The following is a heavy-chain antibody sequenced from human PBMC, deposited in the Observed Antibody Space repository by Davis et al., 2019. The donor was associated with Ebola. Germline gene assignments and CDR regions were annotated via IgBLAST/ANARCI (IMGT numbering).Heavy chain of an antibody. D-gene: IGHD4-17*01. CDR3: AKDTNADSTGGDY. CDR2: ISYDGSNV. CDR1: GFTFRSYG. Sequence: PGGSLRLSCTGSGFTFRSYGMHWVRQAPGKGLEWVAVISYDGSNVYDADSVKGRFTISRDNSKNTVYLQMNSLRAEDTAVYYCAKDTNADSTGGDYWGQGTLVTVSS. V-gene: IGHV3-30*18. J-gene: IGHJ4*02.